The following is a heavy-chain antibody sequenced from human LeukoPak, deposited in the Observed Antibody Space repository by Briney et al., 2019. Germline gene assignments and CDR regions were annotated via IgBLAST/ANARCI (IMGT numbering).Heavy chain of an antibody. CDR3: AKDAYSGSYVGIGY. CDR1: GFTFSSYG. Sequence: PGGSLRLSCAASGFTFSSYGMPWVRQAPGKGLEWVAAIWYDGSNKYYADSVKGRFTISRDNSKNTLYLQMNSLRAEDTAVYYCAKDAYSGSYVGIGYWGQGTLVTVSS. CDR2: IWYDGSNK. J-gene: IGHJ4*02. V-gene: IGHV3-33*06. D-gene: IGHD1-26*01.